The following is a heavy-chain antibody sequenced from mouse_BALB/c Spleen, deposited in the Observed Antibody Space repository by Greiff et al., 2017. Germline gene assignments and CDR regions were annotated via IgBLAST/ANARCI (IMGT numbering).Heavy chain of an antibody. V-gene: IGHV5-9-3*01. D-gene: IGHD2-10*01. CDR1: GFTFSSYA. J-gene: IGHJ4*01. CDR3: ARAYYGNYLYAMDY. CDR2: ISSGGSYT. Sequence: EVNVVESGGGLVKPGGSLKLSCAASGFTFSSYAMSWVRQTPEKRLEWVATISSGGSYTYYPDSVKGRFTISRDNARNILYLQMSSLRSEDTAMYYCARAYYGNYLYAMDYWGQGTSVTVSS.